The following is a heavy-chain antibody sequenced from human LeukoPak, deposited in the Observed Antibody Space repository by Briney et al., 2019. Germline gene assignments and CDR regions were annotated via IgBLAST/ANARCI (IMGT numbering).Heavy chain of an antibody. V-gene: IGHV3-23*01. Sequence: QPGGSLRLSCAASGFTFSSYAMSWVRQAPGKGLEWVAGISAGGGSTYYADSGKGRFTISRDNSKNMLYLQLNSLRAEDTAVYYCAKGDPPTYYDILTGQDYWGQGTLVTVSS. CDR1: GFTFSSYA. CDR3: AKGDPPTYYDILTGQDY. J-gene: IGHJ4*02. D-gene: IGHD3-9*01. CDR2: ISAGGGST.